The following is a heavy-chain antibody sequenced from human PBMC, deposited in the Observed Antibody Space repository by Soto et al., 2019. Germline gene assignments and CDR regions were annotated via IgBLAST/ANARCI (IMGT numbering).Heavy chain of an antibody. CDR2: ISGSGGST. J-gene: IGHJ4*02. Sequence: GGSLRLSCAASGFTFSSSWMSWVRQAPGKGLEWVSAISGSGGSTYYADSVKGRFTISRDNSKNTLYLQMNSLRAEDTAVYYCAKDRRWLQRHFDYWGQGTLVTVSS. D-gene: IGHD5-18*01. CDR3: AKDRRWLQRHFDY. CDR1: GFTFSSSW. V-gene: IGHV3-23*01.